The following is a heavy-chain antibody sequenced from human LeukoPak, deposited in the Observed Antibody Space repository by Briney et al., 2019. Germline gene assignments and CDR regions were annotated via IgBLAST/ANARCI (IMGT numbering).Heavy chain of an antibody. V-gene: IGHV3-7*01. D-gene: IGHD3-10*01. Sequence: GGSLRLSCAASGFSFRRYWMSWVRQAPGKGLEWVANIKQDGSEKYYVDSVKGRFTISRDNAKNSLYLQMNSLRAEDTAVYYCARDGFYYYMDVWGKGTTVTVSS. CDR1: GFSFRRYW. CDR2: IKQDGSEK. J-gene: IGHJ6*03. CDR3: ARDGFYYYMDV.